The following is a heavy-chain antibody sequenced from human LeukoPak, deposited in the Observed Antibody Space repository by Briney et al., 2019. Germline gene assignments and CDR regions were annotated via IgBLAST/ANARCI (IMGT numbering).Heavy chain of an antibody. Sequence: GESLKISCQASGYTYTTYWIGWVRQMPGKGLECMGIIYPDDSDTTYSPSFQGQVTISADKSFSTAYLQWSSLKASDTAIYYCARLGGDTYYFGSASYPNWYFDLWGRGTLVTVSS. CDR2: IYPDDSDT. D-gene: IGHD3-10*01. J-gene: IGHJ2*01. V-gene: IGHV5-51*01. CDR1: GYTYTTYW. CDR3: ARLGGDTYYFGSASYPNWYFDL.